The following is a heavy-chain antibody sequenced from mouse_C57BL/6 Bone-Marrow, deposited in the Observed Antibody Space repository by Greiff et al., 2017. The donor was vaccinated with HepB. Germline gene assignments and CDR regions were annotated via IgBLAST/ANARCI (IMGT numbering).Heavy chain of an antibody. V-gene: IGHV2-9-1*01. CDR3: AREYGNSVGLFDY. Sequence: QVQLQQSGPGLVAPSQSLSITCTVSGFSLTSYAISWVRQPPGKGLEWLGVIWTGGGTNYNSALKSRLSISKDNSKSQVFLKMNSLQTDDTARYYCAREYGNSVGLFDYWGQGTTLTVSS. J-gene: IGHJ2*01. D-gene: IGHD2-10*02. CDR2: IWTGGGT. CDR1: GFSLTSYA.